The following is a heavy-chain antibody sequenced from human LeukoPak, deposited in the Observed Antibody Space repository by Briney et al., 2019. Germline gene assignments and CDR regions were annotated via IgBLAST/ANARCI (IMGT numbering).Heavy chain of an antibody. CDR3: ASGLDTAIYYYYGMDV. D-gene: IGHD5-18*01. CDR1: GGSISSSSYY. V-gene: IGHV4-39*07. CDR2: IYYSGST. Sequence: SETLSLTCTVSGGSISSSSYYWGWVRQPPGKGLEWIGSIYYSGSTYYNPSLKSRVTISVDTSKNQLSLKLSSVTAADTAVYYCASGLDTAIYYYYGMDVWGQGTTVTVSS. J-gene: IGHJ6*02.